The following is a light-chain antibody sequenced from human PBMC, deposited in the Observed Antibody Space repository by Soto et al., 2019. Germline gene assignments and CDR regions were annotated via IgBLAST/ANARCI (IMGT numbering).Light chain of an antibody. CDR1: ASNIGASYD. V-gene: IGLV1-40*01. J-gene: IGLJ3*02. CDR2: GNF. CDR3: SSSTHSNTLV. Sequence: QSVLTQPPSVSGAPGQRVTISCAGSASNIGASYDVHWYQQVPGTAPKLLIYGNFNRPSGVPDRFSGSKSGTSASLAITGLRPEDEGDYYCSSSTHSNTLVFGGGTQLTVL.